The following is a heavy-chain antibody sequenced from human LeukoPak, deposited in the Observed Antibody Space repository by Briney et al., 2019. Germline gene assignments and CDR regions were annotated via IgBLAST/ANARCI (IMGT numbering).Heavy chain of an antibody. V-gene: IGHV1-18*01. CDR1: GYTFTSYG. CDR3: ARDQYSSGWSPFDY. CDR2: ISAYNGNT. D-gene: IGHD6-19*01. Sequence: ASVNVSCKASGYTFTSYGISWVRQAPGQGLEWMGWISAYNGNTNYAQKLQGRVTMTTDTSTSTAYMELRSLRSDDTAVYYCARDQYSSGWSPFDYWGQGTLVTVSS. J-gene: IGHJ4*02.